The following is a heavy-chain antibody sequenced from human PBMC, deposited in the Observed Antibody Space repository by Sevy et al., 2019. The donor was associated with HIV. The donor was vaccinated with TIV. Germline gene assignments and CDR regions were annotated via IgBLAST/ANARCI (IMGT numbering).Heavy chain of an antibody. D-gene: IGHD2-2*01. J-gene: IGHJ4*02. Sequence: GESLKISCAASGFTFSSYDMHWVRQATGKGLEWVSAIGTAGDTYYPGSVKGRFTISRENAKNSLYLQMNSLRAGDTAVYYCARQYCSSTSCSRAFDYWGQGTLVTISS. CDR1: GFTFSSYD. V-gene: IGHV3-13*01. CDR3: ARQYCSSTSCSRAFDY. CDR2: IGTAGDT.